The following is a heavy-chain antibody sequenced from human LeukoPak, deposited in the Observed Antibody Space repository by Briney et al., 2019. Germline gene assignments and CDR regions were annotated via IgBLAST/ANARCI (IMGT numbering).Heavy chain of an antibody. CDR3: VKDIGGDVIPRRFDY. CDR2: IAWNSGIT. Sequence: GGSLRLSCAASGFTFDDYTMHWVRQVPGKGLEWVSGIAWNSGITGYADSVKGRFTISRDNAKNSLSLQINSLRAEDTAFYYCVKDIGGDVIPRRFDYWGQGTLVTVSS. D-gene: IGHD3-10*01. J-gene: IGHJ4*02. V-gene: IGHV3-9*01. CDR1: GFTFDDYT.